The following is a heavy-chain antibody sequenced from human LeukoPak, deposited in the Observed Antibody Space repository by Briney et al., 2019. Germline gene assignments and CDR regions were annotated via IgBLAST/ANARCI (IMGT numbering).Heavy chain of an antibody. J-gene: IGHJ4*02. V-gene: IGHV3-11*01. CDR3: APTPRGSVYYDSSGYSGVDY. D-gene: IGHD3-22*01. CDR2: ISSSGSTI. CDR1: GFTFSDYY. Sequence: GGSLRLSCAASGFTFSDYYMSWIRQAPGKGLEWVSYISSSGSTIYYADSVKGRFTISRDNAKNSLYLQMNSLRAEDTAVYYCAPTPRGSVYYDSSGYSGVDYWGQGTLVTVSS.